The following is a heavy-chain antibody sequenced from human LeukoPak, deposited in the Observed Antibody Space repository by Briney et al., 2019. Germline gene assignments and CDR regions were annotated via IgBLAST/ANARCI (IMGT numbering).Heavy chain of an antibody. CDR1: GFTFRSYA. J-gene: IGHJ4*02. CDR2: ISGSCDNT. CDR3: AKHKENYGDSCLDDY. Sequence: GGSLRLSCAASGFTFRSYAMSWVRKAPGKGLEGVSVISGSCDNTYYADSVKGRLTISRDNSKNTLYLQMNSLRGEDTAVYYCAKHKENYGDSCLDDYWGQGTLVTVSS. D-gene: IGHD4-17*01. V-gene: IGHV3-23*01.